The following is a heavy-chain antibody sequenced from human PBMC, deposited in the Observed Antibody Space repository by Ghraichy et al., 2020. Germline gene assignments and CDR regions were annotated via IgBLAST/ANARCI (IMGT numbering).Heavy chain of an antibody. D-gene: IGHD5-18*01. J-gene: IGHJ5*02. V-gene: IGHV3-21*06. Sequence: GGSLRLSCAASGFTFSSYGMNWVRQAPGQGPEWVSGISGYTGTTHYADSVRGRFTISRDTAKGSLYLQMNSLRAEDTAVYYCARDGDTTKYNWLDPWGQGTLVSVSS. CDR3: ARDGDTTKYNWLDP. CDR1: GFTFSSYG. CDR2: ISGYTGTT.